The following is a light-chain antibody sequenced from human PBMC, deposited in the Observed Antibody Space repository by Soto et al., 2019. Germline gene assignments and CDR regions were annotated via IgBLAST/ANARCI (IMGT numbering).Light chain of an antibody. J-gene: IGKJ1*01. CDR2: GAS. CDR1: QSVSNNY. Sequence: EIVLTQSPGTLSLSPGERSTLSCRASQSVSNNYLAWYQQKPVQAPRPLIYGASNRATGIPDRFSGSGSGTDFTLTISRLEPEDFAVYYCQQYGSSGTFGQGTKVDIK. CDR3: QQYGSSGT. V-gene: IGKV3-20*01.